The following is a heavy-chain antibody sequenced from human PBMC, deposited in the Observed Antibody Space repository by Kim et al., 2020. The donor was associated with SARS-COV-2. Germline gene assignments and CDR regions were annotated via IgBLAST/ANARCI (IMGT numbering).Heavy chain of an antibody. J-gene: IGHJ5*02. Sequence: NPSPQSRVTMSVDTSKNQFSLKVTSVTTADTAFYYCARGIYASGSYRFDPWGQGTLVTVSS. D-gene: IGHD3-10*01. V-gene: IGHV4-59*09. CDR3: ARGIYASGSYRFDP.